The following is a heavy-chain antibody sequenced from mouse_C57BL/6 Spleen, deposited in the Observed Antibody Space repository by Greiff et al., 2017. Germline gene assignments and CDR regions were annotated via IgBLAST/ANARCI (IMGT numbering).Heavy chain of an antibody. CDR1: GYTFTSYW. CDR3: SRRDGDPYYFDY. J-gene: IGHJ2*01. V-gene: IGHV1-7*01. Sequence: QVQLQQSGAELAKPGASVKLSCKASGYTFTSYWMHWVQQRPGKGLEWIGYINPSSGSTTYTQQFKDKSTLTADKSFSTADMQLSSRTYEDSAVDYCSRRDGDPYYFDYGGQGATLAVAS. CDR2: INPSSGST. D-gene: IGHD2-13*01.